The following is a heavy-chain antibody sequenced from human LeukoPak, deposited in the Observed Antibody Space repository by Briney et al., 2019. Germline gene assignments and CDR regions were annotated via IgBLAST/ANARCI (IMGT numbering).Heavy chain of an antibody. CDR3: ARGPIDDFWSSYYDRGTWFDP. J-gene: IGHJ5*02. CDR1: GYTFTNFF. Sequence: ASVKVSCKASGYTFTNFFMHWVRPAPGQGGEWMGRINPSSGGRHYAQKLQGRVTLTRDTSINTAYLELSSLKSEDTAVYYCARGPIDDFWSSYYDRGTWFDPWGQGTLVTVSS. D-gene: IGHD3-3*01. CDR2: INPSSGGR. V-gene: IGHV1-2*06.